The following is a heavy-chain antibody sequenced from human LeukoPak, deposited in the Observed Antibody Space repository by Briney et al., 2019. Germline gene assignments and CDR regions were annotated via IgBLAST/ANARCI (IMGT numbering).Heavy chain of an antibody. V-gene: IGHV3-23*01. CDR2: ISGSGGST. CDR3: AKDWCSGGSCYLFDY. Sequence: GGSLRLSCAASGFTFSSYWMHWVRHTPGKGLEWVSAISGSGGSTYYADSVKGRFTISRDNSKNTLYLQMNSLRAEDTAVYYCAKDWCSGGSCYLFDYWGQGTLVTVSS. J-gene: IGHJ4*02. CDR1: GFTFSSYW. D-gene: IGHD2-15*01.